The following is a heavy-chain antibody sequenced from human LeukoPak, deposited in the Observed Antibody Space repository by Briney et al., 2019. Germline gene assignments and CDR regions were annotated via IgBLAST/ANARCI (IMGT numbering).Heavy chain of an antibody. J-gene: IGHJ4*02. D-gene: IGHD5-18*01. Sequence: SETLSLTCAVYGGSFSGYYWSWIRQPPGKGLEWIGEINHSGSTNYNPSLKSRVTISVDTSKNQFSLKLSSVTAADTAVYYCARGHVGYSYDYFDYWGQGTLVTVSS. CDR3: ARGHVGYSYDYFDY. CDR1: GGSFSGYY. CDR2: INHSGST. V-gene: IGHV4-34*01.